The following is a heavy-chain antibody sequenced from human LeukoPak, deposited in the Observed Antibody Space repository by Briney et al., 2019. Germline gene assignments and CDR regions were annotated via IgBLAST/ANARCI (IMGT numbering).Heavy chain of an antibody. CDR1: GGSISSGSYY. J-gene: IGHJ5*02. Sequence: SETLSLTCTVSGGSISSGSYYWSWVRQPAGKGLEWIGRIYTSGSTNYNPSLKSRVTISVDTSKNQFSLQLSSVTAADTAVYYCARDHSKYYDFWSGYFTWFDPWGQGTLVTVSS. V-gene: IGHV4-61*02. CDR2: IYTSGST. D-gene: IGHD3-3*01. CDR3: ARDHSKYYDFWSGYFTWFDP.